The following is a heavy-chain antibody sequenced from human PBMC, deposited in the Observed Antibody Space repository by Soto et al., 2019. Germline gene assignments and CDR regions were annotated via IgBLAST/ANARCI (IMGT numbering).Heavy chain of an antibody. Sequence: ASVKVSCKASGYTFTSYYMHWVRQAPGQGLEWMGIINPSGGSTSYAQKFQGRVTITRDTSTSTVYMELSSLRSEDTAVFYCATSRDCSSTSCPNDAFDIWGQGTMVTVSS. V-gene: IGHV1-46*03. D-gene: IGHD2-2*01. CDR3: ATSRDCSSTSCPNDAFDI. J-gene: IGHJ3*02. CDR1: GYTFTSYY. CDR2: INPSGGST.